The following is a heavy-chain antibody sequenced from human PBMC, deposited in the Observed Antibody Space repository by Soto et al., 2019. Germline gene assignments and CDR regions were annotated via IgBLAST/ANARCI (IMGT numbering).Heavy chain of an antibody. Sequence: GGSLRLSCAASGFTFSSYSMNWVRQAPGKGLEWVSYISSSSSTIYYADSVKGRFTISRDNAKNSLYLQMNSLRAEDTGVYYCARDCYPFGAYPGDAFDIWGQGTMVTVSS. CDR2: ISSSSSTI. CDR3: ARDCYPFGAYPGDAFDI. J-gene: IGHJ3*02. CDR1: GFTFSSYS. D-gene: IGHD2-21*01. V-gene: IGHV3-48*04.